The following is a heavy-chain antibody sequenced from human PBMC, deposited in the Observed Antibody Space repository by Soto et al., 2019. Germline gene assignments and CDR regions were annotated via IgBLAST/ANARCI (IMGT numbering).Heavy chain of an antibody. CDR3: AGTKDPFDY. J-gene: IGHJ4*02. CDR2: IYHSGST. Sequence: SETLSLTCAVSGYSISSGYYWGWIRQPPGKGLEWIGSIYHSGSTYYNPSLKSRVTISVDTSKNQFSLKLSSVTAADTAVYYCAGTKDPFDYWGQGTLVTVS. V-gene: IGHV4-38-2*01. CDR1: GYSISSGYY. D-gene: IGHD2-8*01.